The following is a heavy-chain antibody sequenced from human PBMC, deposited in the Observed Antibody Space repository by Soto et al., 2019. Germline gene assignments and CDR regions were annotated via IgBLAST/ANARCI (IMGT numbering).Heavy chain of an antibody. J-gene: IGHJ4*02. CDR2: ISSSSSYI. Sequence: GGSLRLSCAASGFTFSSYSMNWVRQAPGKGLEWVSSISSSSSYIYYADSVKGRFTISRDNAKNSLYLQVNSLRAEDTAVYYCASEALGYCSSTSCYFWGQGTLVTVSS. CDR1: GFTFSSYS. D-gene: IGHD2-2*01. V-gene: IGHV3-21*01. CDR3: ASEALGYCSSTSCYF.